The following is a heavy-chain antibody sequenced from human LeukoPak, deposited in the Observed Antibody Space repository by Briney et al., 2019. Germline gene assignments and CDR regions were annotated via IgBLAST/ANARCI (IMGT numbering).Heavy chain of an antibody. Sequence: QPGGSLRLSCAASGFTFSSYGMHWVRQAPGKGLEWVAVIWYDGSNKYYADSVKGRFTISRDNSKNTLYLQMNSLRAEDTAVYYCARGSYSSSWYYSSRYYYYYYYGMDVWGQGTTVTVSS. CDR3: ARGSYSSSWYYSSRYYYYYYYGMDV. CDR2: IWYDGSNK. J-gene: IGHJ6*02. D-gene: IGHD6-13*01. V-gene: IGHV3-33*01. CDR1: GFTFSSYG.